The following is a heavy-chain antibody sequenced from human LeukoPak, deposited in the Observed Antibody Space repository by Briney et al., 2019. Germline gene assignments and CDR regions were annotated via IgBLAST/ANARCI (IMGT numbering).Heavy chain of an antibody. CDR2: IRSKAYGGTT. J-gene: IGHJ4*02. CDR1: GFTFGDYA. D-gene: IGHD3-22*01. Sequence: GGCLRLSCTASGFTFGDYAMSWFRQAPGKGLEWVGFIRSKAYGGTTEYAASAKGRFTISRDDSKSIAYLQMNSLKTEDTAVYYCTRARITTVVVVVTTDHWGQGVLVTVSS. CDR3: TRARITTVVVVVTTDH. V-gene: IGHV3-49*03.